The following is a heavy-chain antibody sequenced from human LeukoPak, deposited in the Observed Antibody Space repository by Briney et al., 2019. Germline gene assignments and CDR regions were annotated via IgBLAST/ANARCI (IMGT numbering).Heavy chain of an antibody. J-gene: IGHJ5*02. CDR1: GGSISSSSYY. Sequence: PSETLSLTCNVSGGSISSSSYYWGWIRQPPGKGLEWIGSMYYSGSSYYNPSLKSRVTISVDTSKNQFSLKLSSVTAADTAVYYCARVKSYGNNWFDPWGQGTLVTVSS. CDR2: MYYSGSS. CDR3: ARVKSYGNNWFDP. V-gene: IGHV4-39*01. D-gene: IGHD5-18*01.